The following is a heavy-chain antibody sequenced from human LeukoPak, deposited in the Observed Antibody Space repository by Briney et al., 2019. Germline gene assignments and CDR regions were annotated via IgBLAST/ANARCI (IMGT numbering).Heavy chain of an antibody. CDR3: AKGYDSSGALDRQGFDI. J-gene: IGHJ3*02. V-gene: IGHV3-9*01. CDR2: ISWNSGSI. Sequence: GGSLRLSCAASGFTFDDYAMHWVRQAPGKGLEWVSGISWNSGSIGYADSVKGRFTISRDNAKNSLYLQMNSLRAEDTALYYCAKGYDSSGALDRQGFDIWGQGKKVTGSS. CDR1: GFTFDDYA. D-gene: IGHD3-22*01.